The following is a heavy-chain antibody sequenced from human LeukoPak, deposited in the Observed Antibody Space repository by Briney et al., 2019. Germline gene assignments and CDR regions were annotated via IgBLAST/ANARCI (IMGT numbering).Heavy chain of an antibody. Sequence: GDSLRLSCAASGFTFSTYGMHWVRQAPGKGLEWVAIIWSDGTNKYYADSVKGRFTVSRDNSKNTLYLQMNSLRAEDTAVYYCAKCHRGDCIAPYWFFDLWGRGTLVTVSS. V-gene: IGHV3-33*06. J-gene: IGHJ2*01. D-gene: IGHD2-21*02. CDR1: GFTFSTYG. CDR3: AKCHRGDCIAPYWFFDL. CDR2: IWSDGTNK.